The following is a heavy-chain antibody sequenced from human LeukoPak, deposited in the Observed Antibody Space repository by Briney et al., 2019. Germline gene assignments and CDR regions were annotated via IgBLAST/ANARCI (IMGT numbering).Heavy chain of an antibody. D-gene: IGHD3-9*01. CDR2: INSDGSST. Sequence: GGSLRLSCAASGFTFSSYAMHWVRQAPGKGLVWVSRINSDGSSTSYADSVKGRFTISRDNAKNTLYLQMNSLRAEDTAVYYCAKPSQYFDWLFYHYYFDYWGQGTLVTVSS. CDR1: GFTFSSYA. J-gene: IGHJ4*02. V-gene: IGHV3-74*01. CDR3: AKPSQYFDWLFYHYYFDY.